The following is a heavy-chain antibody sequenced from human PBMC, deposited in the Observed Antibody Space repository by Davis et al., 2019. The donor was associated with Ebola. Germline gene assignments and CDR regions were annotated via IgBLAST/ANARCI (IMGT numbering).Heavy chain of an antibody. CDR2: INPTGGST. Sequence: ASVKVSCKASGYSFTNYYIYWVRQAPGQGLEWMGIINPTGGSTFYAQKFQGRVTMTRDTSTSTVYMELSSLTSEDTAVYFCAREEDYWGQGTLVTVSS. J-gene: IGHJ4*02. CDR1: GYSFTNYY. CDR3: AREEDY. V-gene: IGHV1-46*01.